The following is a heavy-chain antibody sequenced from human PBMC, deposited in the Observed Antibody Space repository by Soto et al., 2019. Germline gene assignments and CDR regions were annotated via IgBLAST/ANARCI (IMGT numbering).Heavy chain of an antibody. D-gene: IGHD2-21*02. J-gene: IGHJ6*02. Sequence: ETLSLTCTVSGGSVSSGSYYWSWIRQPPGKGLEWIGYIYYSGSTNYNPSLKSRVTISVDTSKNQFSLKLSSVTAADTAVYYCASRREYCGGDCYSPYYYYGMDVWGQGTTVTVSS. CDR2: IYYSGST. V-gene: IGHV4-61*01. CDR3: ASRREYCGGDCYSPYYYYGMDV. CDR1: GGSVSSGSYY.